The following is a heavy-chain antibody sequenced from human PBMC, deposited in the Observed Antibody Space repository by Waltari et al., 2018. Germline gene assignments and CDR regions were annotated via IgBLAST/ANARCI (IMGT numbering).Heavy chain of an antibody. V-gene: IGHV1-18*01. J-gene: IGHJ4*02. CDR2: NSAYGDT. CDR1: GYKFSRHT. Sequence: QVELVQSGAEQKKPGASVRVSCNASGYKFSRHTTTWVRQAPGQGLERLGWNSAYGDTNYARSRQGRVTMSTDTSTSTAYMELRSLRSDDTAIYYCARRWERSGYPAYFDCWGQGTLVTVSS. CDR3: ARRWERSGYPAYFDC. D-gene: IGHD3-22*01.